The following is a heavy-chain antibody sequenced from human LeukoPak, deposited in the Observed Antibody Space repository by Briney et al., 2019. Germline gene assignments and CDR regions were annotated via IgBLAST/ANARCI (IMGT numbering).Heavy chain of an antibody. J-gene: IGHJ4*02. Sequence: ASVKVSCKASGHTFTSLRVHWVRQAPGQGLEWMGIMSPSDGSTDYAQKFQGRITMTGDASTNTAYMELSSLRSEDTAVYYCAREASVWGQGTLVTVSS. CDR3: AREASV. V-gene: IGHV1-46*01. CDR2: MSPSDGST. CDR1: GHTFTSLR.